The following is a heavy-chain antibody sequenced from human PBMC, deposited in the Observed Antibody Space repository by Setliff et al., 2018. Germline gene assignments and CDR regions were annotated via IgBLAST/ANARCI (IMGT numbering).Heavy chain of an antibody. CDR2: INPNSGGT. J-gene: IGHJ6*02. Sequence: GASVKVSCKASGYTFTGYYMHWVRQAPGQGLEWMGWINPNSGGTNYAQKFQGWVTMTRDTSSSTAYMELSRLRSYDTAVYYFSRARDDGVYYDSSGYYSYYYYGMDVWGQATTVTVSS. CDR3: SRARDDGVYYDSSGYYSYYYYGMDV. V-gene: IGHV1-2*04. D-gene: IGHD3-22*01. CDR1: GYTFTGYY.